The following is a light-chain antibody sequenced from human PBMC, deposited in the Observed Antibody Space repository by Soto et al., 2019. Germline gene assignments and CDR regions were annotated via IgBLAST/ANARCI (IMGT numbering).Light chain of an antibody. CDR2: DHN. J-gene: IGLJ2*01. Sequence: QSVLTQPPSVSAAPGQKVTISCSGSSSNIGNKYVSWYQQLPGTAPKLLIYDHNKRHSGIPDRFSGSKSGTAATLGITGLQTGDEADYYCGTWDSSLSSGRVFGGGTKLPVL. CDR3: GTWDSSLSSGRV. CDR1: SSNIGNKY. V-gene: IGLV1-51*01.